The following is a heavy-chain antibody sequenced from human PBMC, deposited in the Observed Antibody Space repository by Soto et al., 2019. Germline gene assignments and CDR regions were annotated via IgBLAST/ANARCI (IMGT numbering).Heavy chain of an antibody. CDR1: GFTFGDYA. V-gene: IGHV3-49*03. J-gene: IGHJ3*02. D-gene: IGHD3-22*01. CDR3: TRKRITMIVVANDAFDI. Sequence: PGGSLGLACTASGFTFGDYAMSWFRQAPGKGLEWVGFIRSKAYGGTTEYAASVKGRFTISRDDSKSIAYLQMNSLKTEDTAVYYCTRKRITMIVVANDAFDIWGQGTMVTVSS. CDR2: IRSKAYGGTT.